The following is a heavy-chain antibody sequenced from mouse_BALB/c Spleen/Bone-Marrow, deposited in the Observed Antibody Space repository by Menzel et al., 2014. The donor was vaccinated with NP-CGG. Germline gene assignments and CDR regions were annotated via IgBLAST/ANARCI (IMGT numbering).Heavy chain of an antibody. CDR2: INPGSGGT. CDR1: GYAFTNYL. V-gene: IGHV1-54*01. D-gene: IGHD2-10*01. CDR3: ARTYYGHYY. Sequence: QVQLQQSGAELVRPGTSVKVSCKASGYAFTNYLIEWVKQRPGQGLEWIGVINPGSGGTNYNEKFKGKAKLTADKSSSTAYMQLSSLTTDDSAVYFCARTYYGHYYWGQDSNLAVST. J-gene: IGHJ2*01.